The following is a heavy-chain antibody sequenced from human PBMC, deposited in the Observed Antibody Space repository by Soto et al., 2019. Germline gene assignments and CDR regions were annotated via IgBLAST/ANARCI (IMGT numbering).Heavy chain of an antibody. Sequence: ASETLSLTCTVSGGSISSSSYYWGWIRQPPGKGLEWIGSIYYSGSTYYNPSLKSRVTISVDTSKNQFSLKLSSVTAADTAVYYCAVGAAYYYYGMDVWGQGTTVT. D-gene: IGHD3-16*01. V-gene: IGHV4-39*01. CDR3: AVGAAYYYYGMDV. CDR1: GGSISSSSYY. J-gene: IGHJ6*02. CDR2: IYYSGST.